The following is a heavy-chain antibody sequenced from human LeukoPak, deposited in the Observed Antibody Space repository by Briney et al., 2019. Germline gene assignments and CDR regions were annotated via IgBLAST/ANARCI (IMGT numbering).Heavy chain of an antibody. CDR1: GGSISSSSYY. CDR2: IYYSGST. CDR3: ARHTAGTFDY. J-gene: IGHJ4*02. D-gene: IGHD6-13*01. Sequence: SETLSLTCTVSGGSISSSSYYWGWIRQPPGKGLEWIGSIYYSGSTYYNPSLKSRVTISVDTSKNQFSMKLSSVTAADTAVYYCARHTAGTFDYWGQGTLVTVSS. V-gene: IGHV4-39*01.